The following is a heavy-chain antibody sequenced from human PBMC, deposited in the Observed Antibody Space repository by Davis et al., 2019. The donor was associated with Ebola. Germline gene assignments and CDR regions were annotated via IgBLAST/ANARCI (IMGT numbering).Heavy chain of an antibody. V-gene: IGHV3-48*04. Sequence: GGSLRLSCAASGFTFSSYSMNWVRQAPGKGLEWVSYISSSSSTIYYADSVKGRFTISRDNAKNSLYLQMNNLRAEDTAVYYCARDVLWHVPAAGDMDVWGQGTTVTVSS. CDR2: ISSSSSTI. CDR1: GFTFSSYS. D-gene: IGHD2-2*01. J-gene: IGHJ6*02. CDR3: ARDVLWHVPAAGDMDV.